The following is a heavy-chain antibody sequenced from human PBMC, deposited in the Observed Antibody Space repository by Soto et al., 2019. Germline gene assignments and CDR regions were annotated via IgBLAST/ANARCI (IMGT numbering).Heavy chain of an antibody. J-gene: IGHJ4*02. V-gene: IGHV3-21*01. Sequence: PGGSLRLSCAASGFTFSSYSMNWVRQAPGKGLEWVSSISSSSSYIYYADSVKGRFTISRDNAKNSLYLQMNSLRAEDTAVYYCARGNYYYDSSGYIQFGFDYWGQGTLVTVSS. CDR2: ISSSSSYI. CDR3: ARGNYYYDSSGYIQFGFDY. CDR1: GFTFSSYS. D-gene: IGHD3-22*01.